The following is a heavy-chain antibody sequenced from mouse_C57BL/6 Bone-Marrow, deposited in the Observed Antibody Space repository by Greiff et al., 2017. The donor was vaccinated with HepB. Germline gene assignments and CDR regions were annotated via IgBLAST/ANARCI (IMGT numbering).Heavy chain of an antibody. CDR2: INSDGGST. J-gene: IGHJ2*01. CDR1: EYEFPSHD. D-gene: IGHD2-2*01. Sequence: EVKLVESGGGLVQPGESLKLSCESNEYEFPSHDMSWVRKTPEKRLELVAAINSDGGSTYYPDTMERRLIISRDNTKKTLYLQMSSLRSEDTALYYCARDGYDGRDFDYWGQGTTLTVSS. V-gene: IGHV5-2*01. CDR3: ARDGYDGRDFDY.